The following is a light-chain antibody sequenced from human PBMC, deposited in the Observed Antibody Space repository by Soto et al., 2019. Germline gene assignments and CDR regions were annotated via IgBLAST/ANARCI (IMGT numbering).Light chain of an antibody. CDR1: QSVSSSY. CDR3: QQYGSSLWT. J-gene: IGKJ1*01. V-gene: IGKV3-20*01. Sequence: EIVLTQSPGTLYLSPGERATLSCRASQSVSSSYLAWYQQKPGQAPRLLIYGASSRATGIPDRFSGSGSGTDFTLTISRLEPEDFAVCYCQQYGSSLWTFGQGTKVDIK. CDR2: GAS.